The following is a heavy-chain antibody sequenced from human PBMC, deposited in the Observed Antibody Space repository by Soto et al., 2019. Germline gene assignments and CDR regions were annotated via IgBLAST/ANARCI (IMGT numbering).Heavy chain of an antibody. Sequence: QVQLQESGPGLVKPSETLSLTCTVSGGSISSYYWSWIRQPPGQGLEWIGYIYYSGSTNYNPSLKSRVTISVDTSKNQSSLKLSSVTDADTAVYYWARDKGGRYFDAFDSWGQGTMVTVSS. CDR1: GGSISSYY. CDR2: IYYSGST. CDR3: ARDKGGRYFDAFDS. D-gene: IGHD3-9*01. V-gene: IGHV4-59*01. J-gene: IGHJ3*02.